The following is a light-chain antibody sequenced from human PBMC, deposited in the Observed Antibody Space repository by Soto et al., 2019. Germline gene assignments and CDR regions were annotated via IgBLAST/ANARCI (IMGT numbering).Light chain of an antibody. CDR1: SSDIGGYNY. J-gene: IGLJ2*01. CDR2: EVS. CDR3: SSYAGSNNVV. V-gene: IGLV2-8*01. Sequence: QSALTQPPSASGSPGQSVTISCTGTSSDIGGYNYVSWYQQHPGKAPKLMIYEVSKRPSGVPDRFSGSKSGNTASLTVSGLEDEDEADYYCSSYAGSNNVVFGGGTKVTVL.